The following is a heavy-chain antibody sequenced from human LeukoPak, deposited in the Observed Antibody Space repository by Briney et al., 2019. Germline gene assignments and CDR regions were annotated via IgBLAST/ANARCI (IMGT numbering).Heavy chain of an antibody. Sequence: SETLSLTCAVYGGSFSGYYWSWIRQPPGKGLEWIGEIHHSGSTTYNPSLKRRVTILVDTSKNQFSLKLSSVTAADTAVYYCARELITKADAFDIWGQGTMVTVSS. CDR2: IHHSGST. CDR3: ARELITKADAFDI. D-gene: IGHD1-20*01. CDR1: GGSFSGYY. J-gene: IGHJ3*02. V-gene: IGHV4-34*01.